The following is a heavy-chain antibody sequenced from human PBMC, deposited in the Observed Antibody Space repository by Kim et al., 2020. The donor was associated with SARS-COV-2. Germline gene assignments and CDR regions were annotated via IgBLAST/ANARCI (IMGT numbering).Heavy chain of an antibody. CDR3: ARCMVRGVRDGDTNDY. J-gene: IGHJ4*02. V-gene: IGHV4-34*01. CDR1: GGSFSGYY. D-gene: IGHD3-10*01. CDR2: INHSGST. Sequence: SETLSLTCAVYGGSFSGYYWSWIRQPPGKGLEWIGEINHSGSTNYNPSLKSRVTISVDTSKNQFSLKLSSVTAADTAVYYCARCMVRGVRDGDTNDYWGQGTLVTVSS.